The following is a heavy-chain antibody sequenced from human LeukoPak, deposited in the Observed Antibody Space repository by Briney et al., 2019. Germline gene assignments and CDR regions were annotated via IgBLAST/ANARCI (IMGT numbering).Heavy chain of an antibody. CDR3: ARRRTTVTTSLDY. V-gene: IGHV3-30*02. Sequence: GGSLRLSCAASGFTFSRYGMHWVRQAPGKGLEWVSFTRFDGKNKYYADSVKGRFTISKDSSKNTLDLQMNSLRTEDTAVYYCARRRTTVTTSLDYWGQGTLVTVSS. J-gene: IGHJ4*02. D-gene: IGHD4-17*01. CDR1: GFTFSRYG. CDR2: TRFDGKNK.